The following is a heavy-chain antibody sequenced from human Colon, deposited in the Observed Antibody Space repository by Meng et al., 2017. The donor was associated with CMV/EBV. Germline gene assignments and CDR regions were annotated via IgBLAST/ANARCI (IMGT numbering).Heavy chain of an antibody. Sequence: NASGDTFTGYYMHWVRQAPGQGLEWMGRISLNSGGTNYAQKFHGRVTMTRDTSISTAYMELGSLRSDDTAMYFCAREGGVSVSPFDYWGQGTLVTVSS. CDR1: GDTFTGYY. J-gene: IGHJ4*02. CDR3: AREGGVSVSPFDY. V-gene: IGHV1-2*06. D-gene: IGHD6-6*01. CDR2: ISLNSGGT.